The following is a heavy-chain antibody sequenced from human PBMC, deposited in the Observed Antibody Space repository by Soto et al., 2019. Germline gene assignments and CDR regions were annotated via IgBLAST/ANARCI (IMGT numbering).Heavy chain of an antibody. CDR2: IYYSGST. V-gene: IGHV4-59*01. Sequence: PSETLSLTCTVSGGSISNYYWTWIRQPPGKGLEWIGYIYYSGSTNYNPSLKSRVTISVDTSKNQFSLKLSSVTAADTALYYCARHDYGDYRDNWFDPWGQGTLVTVSS. CDR1: GGSISNYY. J-gene: IGHJ5*02. CDR3: ARHDYGDYRDNWFDP. D-gene: IGHD4-17*01.